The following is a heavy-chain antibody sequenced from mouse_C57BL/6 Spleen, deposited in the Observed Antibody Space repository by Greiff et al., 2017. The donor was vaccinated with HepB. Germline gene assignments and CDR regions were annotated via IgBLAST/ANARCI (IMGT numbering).Heavy chain of an antibody. CDR3: ARPNYDGYFDY. D-gene: IGHD1-1*01. CDR2: ISSGGSYS. Sequence: EVKVVESGGDLVKPGGSLKLSCAASGFTFSSYGMSWVRQTPDKRLEWVATISSGGSYSYYPDSVKGRFTISRDNAKNTLYLQMSSLKSEDTAMYYCARPNYDGYFDYWGQGTTLTVSS. CDR1: GFTFSSYG. V-gene: IGHV5-6*01. J-gene: IGHJ2*01.